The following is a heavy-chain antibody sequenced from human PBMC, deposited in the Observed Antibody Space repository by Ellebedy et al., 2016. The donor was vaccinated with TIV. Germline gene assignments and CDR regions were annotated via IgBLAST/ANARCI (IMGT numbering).Heavy chain of an antibody. CDR2: INPNSGGT. J-gene: IGHJ4*02. V-gene: IGHV1-2*04. D-gene: IGHD4-11*01. CDR3: ARDLGNYGTVYFDY. CDR1: GYTFTGYY. Sequence: AASVKVSCKASGYTFTGYYMHWVRQAPGQGLEWMGWINPNSGGTNYAQKFQGWVTMTRDTSISTAYMELSRLRSDDTAVYYCARDLGNYGTVYFDYWGQGTLVTVSS.